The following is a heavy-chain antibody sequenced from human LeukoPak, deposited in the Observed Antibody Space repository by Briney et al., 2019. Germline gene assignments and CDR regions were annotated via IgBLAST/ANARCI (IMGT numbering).Heavy chain of an antibody. D-gene: IGHD1-1*01. CDR1: GFTFSTYS. J-gene: IGHJ4*02. Sequence: GGSLRLSCAASGFTFSTYSMTWVRQAPGKGLEWVSSTTSSGSSTYYADSVKGRFTISRDNSKTTLYLQMNSLRVEDTALYHCAKGGISTTGNDYWGQGTLVTVSS. CDR3: AKGGISTTGNDY. CDR2: TTSSGSST. V-gene: IGHV3-23*01.